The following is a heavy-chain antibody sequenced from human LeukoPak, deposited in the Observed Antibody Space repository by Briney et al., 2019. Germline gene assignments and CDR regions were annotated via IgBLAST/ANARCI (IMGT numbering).Heavy chain of an antibody. CDR2: ISSGGMWI. J-gene: IGHJ6*03. CDR3: ARDRGGIGYYMDV. CDR1: GFTFSTYS. D-gene: IGHD3-16*02. Sequence: GGSLRLSCAASGFTFSTYSMNWVRQAPGKGLEWLSSISSGGMWIYYADSLKGRFTISRDNAKNSFYLQMNSLRAEDTALYYCARDRGGIGYYMDVWGKGTTVTVSS. V-gene: IGHV3-21*01.